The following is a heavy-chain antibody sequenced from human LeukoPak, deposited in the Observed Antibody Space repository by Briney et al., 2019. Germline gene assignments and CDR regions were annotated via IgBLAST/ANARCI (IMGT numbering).Heavy chain of an antibody. J-gene: IGHJ5*02. V-gene: IGHV4-59*08. CDR3: ARRGRWLHNLSWFDP. CDR1: GGSISGYF. D-gene: IGHD5-24*01. Sequence: PSETLSLTCAVSGGSISGYFWSWSRQPPGKGLEWIGYIYYTGSTIHNPSLKSRVTISVDTSKNQFSLKLSSVTAADTAVYYCARRGRWLHNLSWFDPWGQGTLVTVSS. CDR2: IYYTGST.